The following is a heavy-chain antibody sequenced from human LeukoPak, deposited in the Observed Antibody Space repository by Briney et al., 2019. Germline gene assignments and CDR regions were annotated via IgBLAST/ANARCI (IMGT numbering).Heavy chain of an antibody. CDR1: GGTFSSYA. Sequence: SVKVSCKASGGTFSSYAISWVRQAPGQGLEWMGGIIPIFGTANYAQKFQGRVTITTDESTSTTYMELSSLRSEDTAVYYCARGAYYYDSSGLAPFDYWGQGTLVTVSS. V-gene: IGHV1-69*05. CDR2: IIPIFGTA. D-gene: IGHD3-22*01. J-gene: IGHJ4*02. CDR3: ARGAYYYDSSGLAPFDY.